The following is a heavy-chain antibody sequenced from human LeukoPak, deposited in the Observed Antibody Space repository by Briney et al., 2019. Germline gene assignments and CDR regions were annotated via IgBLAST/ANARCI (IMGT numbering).Heavy chain of an antibody. J-gene: IGHJ5*02. CDR1: GGSVSSGSYY. V-gene: IGHV4-61*01. CDR2: IYYSGST. CDR3: AVGDH. Sequence: SETLSLTCTVSGGSVSSGSYYWSWIRQPPGKGLEWIGYIYYSGSTNYNPSLKSRVTISVDTSKNQFSLKLGSVTAADTAVYYCAVGDHWGQGTLVTVSS.